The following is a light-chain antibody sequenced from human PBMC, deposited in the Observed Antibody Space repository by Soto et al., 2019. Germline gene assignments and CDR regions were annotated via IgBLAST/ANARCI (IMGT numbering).Light chain of an antibody. CDR1: SGHSSYA. Sequence: QLVLTQSPSASASLGASVKLTCTLSSGHSSYAIAWHQQQPEKVPRYLMKLXXXXXXXXXXXXXXXXSGSSSGAERYLTXXXLXXXXXXDYYCQTWGTGMVFGGGTKLTVL. CDR2: LXXXXXX. V-gene: IGLV4-69*01. CDR3: QTWGTGMV. J-gene: IGLJ2*01.